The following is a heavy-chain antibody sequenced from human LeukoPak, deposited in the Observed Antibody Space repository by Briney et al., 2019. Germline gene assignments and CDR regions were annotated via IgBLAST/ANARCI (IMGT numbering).Heavy chain of an antibody. D-gene: IGHD5-24*01. V-gene: IGHV3-48*03. CDR2: ISSSGSTI. CDR3: ARLRGGYRLY. Sequence: GGSLRLSCAASGFTFSDYEMNWVRQAPGRGLEWVSYISSSGSTIYYADSVKGRFTIPRDNAKNSLYLQINSLRAEDTAVYYCARLRGGYRLYWGQGTLVTVSS. J-gene: IGHJ4*02. CDR1: GFTFSDYE.